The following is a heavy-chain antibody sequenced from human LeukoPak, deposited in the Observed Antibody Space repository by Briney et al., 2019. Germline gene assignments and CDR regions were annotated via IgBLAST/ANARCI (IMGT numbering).Heavy chain of an antibody. Sequence: ASVKVSCKASGGTFSSYAISWVRQAPGQGLEWMGRIIPIFGKANYAQKFQGRVTITTDESTSTAYMELSSLRSEDTAVYYCARDRYYYDSSGYYYHDAFDIWGQGTMVTVSS. CDR1: GGTFSSYA. D-gene: IGHD3-22*01. J-gene: IGHJ3*02. V-gene: IGHV1-69*05. CDR2: IIPIFGKA. CDR3: ARDRYYYDSSGYYYHDAFDI.